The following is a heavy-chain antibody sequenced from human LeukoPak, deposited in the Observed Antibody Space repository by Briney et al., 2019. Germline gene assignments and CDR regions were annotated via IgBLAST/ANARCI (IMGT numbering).Heavy chain of an antibody. Sequence: GGSLRLSCAASGFTFSSYAMPWVRQAPGKGLEWVAVISYDGSNKYYADSVKGRFTISRDNSKNTLYLQMNSLRAEDTAVYYCARDDRHDAFDIWGQGTMVTVSS. CDR1: GFTFSSYA. V-gene: IGHV3-30-3*01. D-gene: IGHD3-22*01. CDR3: ARDDRHDAFDI. J-gene: IGHJ3*02. CDR2: ISYDGSNK.